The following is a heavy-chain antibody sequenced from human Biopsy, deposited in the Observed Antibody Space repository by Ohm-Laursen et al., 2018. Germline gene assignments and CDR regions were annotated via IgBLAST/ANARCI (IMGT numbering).Heavy chain of an antibody. D-gene: IGHD3/OR15-3a*01. V-gene: IGHV4-4*07. Sequence: SDTLSLTCAVSGDSISNDYWSWIRQSAGQGLEWIGRIHTSGSTNHNLSLKSRVTMSVDTSKNQFSLKLRSVTAADTTVYYCARGTGKYYVYGAFDIWGQGTTVTVSS. CDR2: IHTSGST. CDR1: GDSISNDY. CDR3: ARGTGKYYVYGAFDI. J-gene: IGHJ3*02.